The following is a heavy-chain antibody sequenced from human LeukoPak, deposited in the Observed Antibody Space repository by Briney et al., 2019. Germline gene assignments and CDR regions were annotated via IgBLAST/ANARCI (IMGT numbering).Heavy chain of an antibody. CDR2: INHSGST. J-gene: IGHJ5*02. CDR3: ARGPRSSLRFFGVRMNWFDP. D-gene: IGHD3-3*01. V-gene: IGHV4-34*01. Sequence: SETLSLTCAVYGGSFSGYYWSWIRQPPGKRLEWIGEINHSGSTNYNPSLKSRVTISVDTSKNQFSLKLSSVTAADTAVYYCARGPRSSLRFFGVRMNWFDPWGQGTLVTVSS. CDR1: GGSFSGYY.